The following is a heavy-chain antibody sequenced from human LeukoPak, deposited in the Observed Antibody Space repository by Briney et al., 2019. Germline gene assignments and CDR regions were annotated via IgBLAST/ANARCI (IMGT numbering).Heavy chain of an antibody. CDR3: ARGRSRDGYAY. CDR1: GFTFSSYS. D-gene: IGHD5-24*01. Sequence: GGSLRLSCAASGFTFSSYSMKWVRQAPGKGLDWVSYISESGGTVYYADSVKGRFTISRDNAKNSLNLQMDSLRGEDTAVYFCARGRSRDGYAYWGQGTLVTVSS. J-gene: IGHJ4*02. V-gene: IGHV3-48*04. CDR2: ISESGGTV.